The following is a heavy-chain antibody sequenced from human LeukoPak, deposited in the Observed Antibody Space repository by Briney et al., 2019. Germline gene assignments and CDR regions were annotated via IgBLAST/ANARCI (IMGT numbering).Heavy chain of an antibody. CDR1: GYTFTSYA. Sequence: ASVKVSCKASGYTFTSYAMHWVRQAPGQRLEWMGWINAGNGNTKYSQKFQGRVTITMDTSASTAYMELSSLRSEDTAVYYCARDMAVTTRYYYYGMDVWGQGTTVTVSS. CDR2: INAGNGNT. V-gene: IGHV1-3*01. J-gene: IGHJ6*02. CDR3: ARDMAVTTRYYYYGMDV. D-gene: IGHD4-17*01.